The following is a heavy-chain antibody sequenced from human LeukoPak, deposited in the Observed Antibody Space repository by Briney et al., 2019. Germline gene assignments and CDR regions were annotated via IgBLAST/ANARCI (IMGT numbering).Heavy chain of an antibody. J-gene: IGHJ4*02. CDR2: IQQDGGQA. Sequence: PGGSLRLSCAASGFAFSSYSMNWVRQAPGKGLEWVANIQQDGGQAYCLDSVEGRFTISRDNAKNSLYLQMNNLRVEDTAVYYCSNGIYSSSYWGQGTLVTVSS. CDR3: SNGIYSSSY. D-gene: IGHD4-11*01. V-gene: IGHV3-7*01. CDR1: GFAFSSYS.